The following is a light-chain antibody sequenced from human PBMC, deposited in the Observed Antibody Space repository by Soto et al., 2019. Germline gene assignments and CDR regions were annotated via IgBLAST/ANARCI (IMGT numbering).Light chain of an antibody. V-gene: IGKV4-1*01. Sequence: DIVMTQSPDSLAVSLGERATINCKSSQSVIYSANNKNCLARYQQKPGQPPKLLIYWASTRESGVPDRFSGSGSGTDFTLTISSLQAEDVAVYYCQQYLGIPRTFGQGTKVDIK. J-gene: IGKJ1*01. CDR2: WAS. CDR3: QQYLGIPRT. CDR1: QSVIYSANNKNC.